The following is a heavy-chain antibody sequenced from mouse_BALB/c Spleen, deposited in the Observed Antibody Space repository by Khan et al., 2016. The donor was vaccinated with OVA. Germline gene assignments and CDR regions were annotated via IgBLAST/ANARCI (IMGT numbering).Heavy chain of an antibody. CDR2: IWGGGNT. V-gene: IGHV2-6-5*01. CDR3: TTGVGSYYYASDF. D-gene: IGHD2-10*01. Sequence: QVQLKESGPGLVAPSQNLSITCTVSGFSLCDNGVSWIRQPPGKGLAWLGVIWGGGNTYYNSALRSRLSVSQDNSKSQVFLEMSSLQSDDTAMFYCTTGVGSYYYASDFWSQGPSGTV. J-gene: IGHJ4*01. CDR1: GFSLCDNG.